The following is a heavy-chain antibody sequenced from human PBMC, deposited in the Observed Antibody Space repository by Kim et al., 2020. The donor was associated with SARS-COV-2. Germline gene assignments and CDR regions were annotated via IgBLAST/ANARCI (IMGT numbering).Heavy chain of an antibody. V-gene: IGHV1-69*13. CDR2: IIPIFGTA. CDR3: ARAGWASGYGGGTWFDP. J-gene: IGHJ5*02. CDR1: GGTFSSYA. Sequence: SVKVSCKASGGTFSSYAISWVRQAPGQGLEWMGGIIPIFGTANYAQKFQGRVTITADETTSTAYMALSSLSSEDTAVYYCARAGWASGYGGGTWFDPWGQGTLVTVSS. D-gene: IGHD5-12*01.